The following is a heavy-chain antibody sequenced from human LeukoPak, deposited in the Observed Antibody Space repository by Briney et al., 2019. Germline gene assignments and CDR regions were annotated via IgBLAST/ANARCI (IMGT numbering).Heavy chain of an antibody. D-gene: IGHD3-10*01. CDR1: GLTVSSNC. J-gene: IGHJ4*02. CDR3: ARGPYGSGSYYCDY. V-gene: IGHV3-64*01. Sequence: PGGSLRLSCAASGLTVSSNCMSWVRQAPGKGLEYVSAISSNGGSTHYANSVKGRFTVSRDNSKNTLYFQMGSLRAEDMAVYYCARGPYGSGSYYCDYWGQGTLVTVSS. CDR2: ISSNGGST.